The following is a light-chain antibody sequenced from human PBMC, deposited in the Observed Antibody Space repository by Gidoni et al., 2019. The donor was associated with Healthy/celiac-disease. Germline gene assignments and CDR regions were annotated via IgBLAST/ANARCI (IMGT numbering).Light chain of an antibody. J-gene: IGKJ2*01. CDR2: AAS. V-gene: IGKV1-9*01. CDR3: QQLNSYA. Sequence: DIQLTQSPSFLSASVGDRVTITCRASQDISSYLAWYQQKPGKAPELLIYAASILQSGVPSRFSGRGSVTEFTLTISSLQPADFATYYCQQLNSYAFGQGTKVDSK. CDR1: QDISSY.